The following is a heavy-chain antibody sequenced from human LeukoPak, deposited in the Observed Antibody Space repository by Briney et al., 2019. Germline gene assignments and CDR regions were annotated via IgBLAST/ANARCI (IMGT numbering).Heavy chain of an antibody. CDR2: ISSSGSAI. CDR3: AIVWSFRYCSSD. V-gene: IGHV3-48*01. D-gene: IGHD2-15*01. CDR1: GFTFSSYS. J-gene: IGHJ4*02. Sequence: GGSLRLSCAASGFTFSSYSMNWVRQAPGKGLEWVSYISSSGSAIYYADSVKGRFTISRDNAKNSLYLQMNSLRAEDTAVYYCAIVWSFRYCSSDWGQGTLVIVSS.